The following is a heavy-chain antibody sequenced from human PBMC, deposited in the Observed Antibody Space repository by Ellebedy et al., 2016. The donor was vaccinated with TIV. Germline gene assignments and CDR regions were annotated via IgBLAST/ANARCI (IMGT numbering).Heavy chain of an antibody. CDR2: INHSGST. V-gene: IGHV4-34*01. J-gene: IGHJ4*02. CDR3: ARGSRGYGSQGDY. Sequence: SETLSLTCAVYGGSFSGYYWSWIRQPPGKGLEWIGEINHSGSTNYNPSLKSRVTISVDTSKNQLSLKLSSVTAADTAVYYCARGSRGYGSQGDYWGQGTLVTVSS. D-gene: IGHD3-10*01. CDR1: GGSFSGYY.